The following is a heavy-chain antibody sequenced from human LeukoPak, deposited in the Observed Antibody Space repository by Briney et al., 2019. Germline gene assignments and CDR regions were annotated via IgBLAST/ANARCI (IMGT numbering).Heavy chain of an antibody. CDR1: GGSFSGYY. J-gene: IGHJ2*01. V-gene: IGHV4-34*01. D-gene: IGHD3-10*01. Sequence: SETLSLTCAVYGGSFSGYYWSWIRQPPGKGLEWIGEINHSGSTNYNPSLKSRVTISVDTPKNQFSLKLSSVTAADTAVYYCARGGITMVRGRPRDYWYFDLWGRGTLVTVSS. CDR2: INHSGST. CDR3: ARGGITMVRGRPRDYWYFDL.